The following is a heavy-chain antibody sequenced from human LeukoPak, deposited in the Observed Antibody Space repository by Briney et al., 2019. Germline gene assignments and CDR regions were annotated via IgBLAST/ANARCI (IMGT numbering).Heavy chain of an antibody. V-gene: IGHV3-48*03. D-gene: IGHD2-15*01. CDR1: GFTFSSYE. Sequence: PGGSLRLSCIVSGFTFSSYEMNWVRQVPGKGLEWLSYISSSGSTIYYADSVKGRFTMSRDNAENSLYLQMNSLRVEDTALYYCARDWRGGTDYWGQGTLVTVSS. CDR2: ISSSGSTI. CDR3: ARDWRGGTDY. J-gene: IGHJ4*02.